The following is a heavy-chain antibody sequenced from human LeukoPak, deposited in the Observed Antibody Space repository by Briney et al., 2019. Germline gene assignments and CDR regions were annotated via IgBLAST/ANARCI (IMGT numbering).Heavy chain of an antibody. CDR1: GGTLSSSA. Sequence: SVKVSCKASGGTLSSSATSWVRHAPGPGLEWMGEIIPIFGTANYAQKFQGRVTITADESTSTAYMELSSLRSEDTAVYYCARKPFKDFWYLDPWGQGTLVTVSS. CDR2: IIPIFGTA. V-gene: IGHV1-69*01. D-gene: IGHD3-3*01. J-gene: IGHJ5*02. CDR3: ARKPFKDFWYLDP.